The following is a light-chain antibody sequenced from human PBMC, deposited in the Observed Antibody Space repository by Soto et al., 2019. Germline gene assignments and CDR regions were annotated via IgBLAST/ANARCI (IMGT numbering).Light chain of an antibody. CDR2: KAS. CDR3: QQYNSYWT. Sequence: DIPLTQSPSTLSASVGDRVTITCRASQSISSWLDWYQQKPVKAPKLLIYKASSVESGVPSRFSGCGSGTELTLTISSLQPDDFATYYCQQYNSYWTFGQGTQVEIK. V-gene: IGKV1-5*03. J-gene: IGKJ1*01. CDR1: QSISSW.